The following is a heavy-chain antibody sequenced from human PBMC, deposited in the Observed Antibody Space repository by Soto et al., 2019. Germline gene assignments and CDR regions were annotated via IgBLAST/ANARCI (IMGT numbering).Heavy chain of an antibody. Sequence: QVQLVQSGAEVKKPGASVKVSCKASGYTFTNFDINWVRQAPGQGLEWMGWTNPKRGDAGYAHKFQGRVTMTRDTSKSIAYMEVSSLRSEDTAMYYCARINSDCVRTSCHLDYWGQGTLVTVSS. CDR3: ARINSDCVRTSCHLDY. CDR1: GYTFTNFD. D-gene: IGHD2-2*01. V-gene: IGHV1-8*01. J-gene: IGHJ4*02. CDR2: TNPKRGDA.